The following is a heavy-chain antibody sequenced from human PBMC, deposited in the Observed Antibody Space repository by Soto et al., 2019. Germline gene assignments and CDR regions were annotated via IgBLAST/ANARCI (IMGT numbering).Heavy chain of an antibody. D-gene: IGHD6-6*01. V-gene: IGHV1-46*01. J-gene: IGHJ5*02. CDR2: INPSGGNT. CDR1: GYTFTSYY. CDR3: ARSASPSPRFDP. Sequence: ASVKVSCKGSGYTFTSYYMHWVRQAPGQGLEWMGIINPSGGNTNYAQKLQGRVTMTTDTSTSTAYMELRSLRSDDTAVYYCARSASPSPRFDPWGQGTLVTVSS.